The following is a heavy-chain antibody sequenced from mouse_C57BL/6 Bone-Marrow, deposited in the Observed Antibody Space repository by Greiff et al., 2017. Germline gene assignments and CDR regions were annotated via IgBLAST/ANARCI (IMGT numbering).Heavy chain of an antibody. Sequence: VQLVESGAELARPGASVKMSCKASGYTFTSYTMHWVKQRPGQGLEWIGYINPSSGYTKYNQKFKDKATLTADKSSSTAYMQLSSLTSEDSAVYYCARENNWDYFDYWGQGTTLTVSS. CDR2: INPSSGYT. CDR3: ARENNWDYFDY. CDR1: GYTFTSYT. J-gene: IGHJ2*01. V-gene: IGHV1-4*01. D-gene: IGHD4-1*01.